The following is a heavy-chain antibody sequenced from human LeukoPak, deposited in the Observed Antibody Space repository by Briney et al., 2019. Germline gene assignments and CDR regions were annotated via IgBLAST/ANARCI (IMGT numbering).Heavy chain of an antibody. Sequence: PGGSLRLSCAASGVTFSSYSMNWVRQAPGKGLEWVSSISSSSSYIYYADSVKGRFTISRDNAKNSLYLQMNSLRAEATAVYYCARGLGYCTNGVCPSFDYWGQGTLVTVSS. V-gene: IGHV3-21*01. J-gene: IGHJ4*02. CDR1: GVTFSSYS. CDR2: ISSSSSYI. CDR3: ARGLGYCTNGVCPSFDY. D-gene: IGHD2-8*01.